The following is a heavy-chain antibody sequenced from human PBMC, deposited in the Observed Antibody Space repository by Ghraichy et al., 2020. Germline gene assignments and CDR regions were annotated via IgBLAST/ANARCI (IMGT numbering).Heavy chain of an antibody. CDR2: ITSSGTTI. J-gene: IGHJ4*02. V-gene: IGHV3-48*02. CDR3: AREGGNYCSGGSCYRDFDY. D-gene: IGHD2-15*01. CDR1: GFTFSSYA. Sequence: GGSLRLSCAASGFTFSSYAMDWVRQAPGKGLEWLSYITSSGTTIYYADSVKGRFTISRDNAKNSLYLQMSSLRDEDTAVYYCAREGGNYCSGGSCYRDFDYWGKGTLVTVSS.